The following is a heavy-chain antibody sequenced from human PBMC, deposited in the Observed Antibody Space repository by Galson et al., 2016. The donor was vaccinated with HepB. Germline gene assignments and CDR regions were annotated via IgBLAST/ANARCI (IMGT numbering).Heavy chain of an antibody. CDR3: ARAPCSGGSCYSSYQYYYGIDV. CDR2: IYYSGTT. J-gene: IGHJ6*02. D-gene: IGHD2-15*01. V-gene: IGHV4-31*03. CDR1: GGSIISGGYY. Sequence: TLSLTCTVSGGSIISGGYYWSWIRQHPGKGLEWIGYIYYSGTTHYNPSRKRRFTISVDTSKNQFSLRRSSVSAADTAVYYCARAPCSGGSCYSSYQYYYGIDVWGQGATVTVSS.